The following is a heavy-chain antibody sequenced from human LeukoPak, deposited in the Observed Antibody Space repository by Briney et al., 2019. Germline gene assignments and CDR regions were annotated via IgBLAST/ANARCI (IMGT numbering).Heavy chain of an antibody. V-gene: IGHV3-66*02. CDR1: GFTVSSNY. CDR2: IYSGGST. J-gene: IGHJ4*02. CDR3: AREYCSGGSCYYFDY. Sequence: PGGSLRLSCAASGFTVSSNYMSWVRQAPGKGLEWVSVIYSGGSTYYADSVKGRFTISRDNSKNTLYLQMNSLRAEDTAVYYCAREYCSGGSCYYFDYWGQGTLVTVSS. D-gene: IGHD2-15*01.